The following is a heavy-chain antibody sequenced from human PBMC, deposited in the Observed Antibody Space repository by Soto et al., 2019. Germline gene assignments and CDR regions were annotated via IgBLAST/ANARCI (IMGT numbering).Heavy chain of an antibody. J-gene: IGHJ4*02. CDR2: INDGNGNT. V-gene: IGHV1-3*05. D-gene: IGHD6-19*01. Sequence: QVQLVQSGAEEKKPGASVKVSCKASGYTFTAYAMHWVRKAPGQRLEWMGWINDGNGNTKYSQKFQGRVTITRDTAASTAYMELSSLRSEDTAVYYCARAVAVPADFDYWGQGTLVTVSS. CDR1: GYTFTAYA. CDR3: ARAVAVPADFDY.